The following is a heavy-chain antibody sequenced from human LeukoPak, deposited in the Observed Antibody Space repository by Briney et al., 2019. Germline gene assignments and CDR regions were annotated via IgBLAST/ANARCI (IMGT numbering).Heavy chain of an antibody. CDR2: ISNSSSYT. CDR1: GFSFSDYY. D-gene: IGHD6-13*01. V-gene: IGHV3-11*05. CDR3: ARGRRWIAAVGPDY. J-gene: IGHJ4*02. Sequence: GGSLRLSCAASGFSFSDYYMSWIRQAPGKGLEWLSYISNSSSYTNYADSVKGRFTISRDNAKNSLNLQMNSLRAEDTAVYYCARGRRWIAAVGPDYWGQGTLVTVSS.